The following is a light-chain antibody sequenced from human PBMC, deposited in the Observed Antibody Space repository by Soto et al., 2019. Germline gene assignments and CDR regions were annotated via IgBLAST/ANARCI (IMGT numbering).Light chain of an antibody. Sequence: IVLTQSPATRSLSPGGRATLSFRASQSVSSYLAWYQQKPGQAPRLLIYDASNRATGIPARFSGSGSGTDFTLSISSLEPEDFAVYYCHQRSNWRVTFAPGTKVDIK. V-gene: IGKV3-11*01. CDR2: DAS. CDR1: QSVSSY. CDR3: HQRSNWRVT. J-gene: IGKJ3*01.